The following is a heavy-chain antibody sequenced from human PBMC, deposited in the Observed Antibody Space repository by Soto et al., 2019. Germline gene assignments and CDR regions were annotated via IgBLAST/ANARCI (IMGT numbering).Heavy chain of an antibody. CDR1: GFTFSSYV. V-gene: IGHV3-30*04. CDR2: ITDDGRNT. CDR3: EKDQKDVYCGGGSCYFYCGMDV. J-gene: IGHJ6*02. D-gene: IGHD2-15*01. Sequence: QVQLVESGGGVVQPGRSLGLSCAASGFTFSSYVMHWVRQAPGKGLEWVAVITDDGRNTHYADSVKGRFTISRDNSKNTLFLQMDSLRAEDTAVYYCEKDQKDVYCGGGSCYFYCGMDVWGQGTTVAVSS.